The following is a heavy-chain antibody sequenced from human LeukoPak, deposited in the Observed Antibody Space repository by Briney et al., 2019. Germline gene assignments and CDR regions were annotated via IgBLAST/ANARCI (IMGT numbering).Heavy chain of an antibody. V-gene: IGHV3-11*01. J-gene: IGHJ4*02. Sequence: GGSLRLSCAASGFSFSDSYMSWIRQAPGQGLEWLSYIKSSDTSTFYADSVKGRFTVSRDNAKNSLYLQMNSLRVEDTALYYCAKDLGGSATTVWGQGTLVTVSS. CDR1: GFSFSDSY. CDR3: AKDLGGSATTV. CDR2: IKSSDTST. D-gene: IGHD2-2*01.